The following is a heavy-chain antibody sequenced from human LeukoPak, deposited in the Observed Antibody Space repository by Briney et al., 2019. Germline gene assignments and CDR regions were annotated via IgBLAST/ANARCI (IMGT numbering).Heavy chain of an antibody. Sequence: SETLSHTRMVSGGSLSSNYWSWVRPPAGEGLEWTGHIYTSGSSKYRPHLKSRVTLSVDTSRNQFSLRLSSVTAADTAVYYCARDGRGSASSWYFDLWGQGTLVTASS. CDR1: GGSLSSNY. D-gene: IGHD6-13*01. V-gene: IGHV4-4*07. J-gene: IGHJ4*02. CDR3: ARDGRGSASSWYFDL. CDR2: IYTSGSS.